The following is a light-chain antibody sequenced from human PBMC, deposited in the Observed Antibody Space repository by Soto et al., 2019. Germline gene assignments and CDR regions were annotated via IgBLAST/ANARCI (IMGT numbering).Light chain of an antibody. J-gene: IGKJ1*01. CDR1: QSVSNN. V-gene: IGKV3-15*01. Sequence: EIVMRQSPATLSVSPGERATLSCRASQSVSNNLAWYQKKPGQAPRLLIYGASTRATGIPARFSGSGSGTEFTLTISSLPSEDFAFYYCQQYNNWWTFGQGTRVDIK. CDR3: QQYNNWWT. CDR2: GAS.